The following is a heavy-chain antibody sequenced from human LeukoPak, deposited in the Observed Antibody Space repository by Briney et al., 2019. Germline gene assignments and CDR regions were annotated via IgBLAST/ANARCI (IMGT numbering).Heavy chain of an antibody. Sequence: SETLSLTCTLSGGTINNYYWSWIRQPPGKGLEWIGYIYYNGNTNYNPSLKSRVTISVDTSKNQFSLKLSSVTAADTAVYFCAREYSSGLSWFDPWGQGTLVTVSS. V-gene: IGHV4-59*01. CDR3: AREYSSGLSWFDP. CDR2: IYYNGNT. J-gene: IGHJ5*02. CDR1: GGTINNYY. D-gene: IGHD6-19*01.